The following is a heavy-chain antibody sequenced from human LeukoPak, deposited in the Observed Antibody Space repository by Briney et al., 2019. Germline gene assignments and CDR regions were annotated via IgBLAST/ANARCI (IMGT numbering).Heavy chain of an antibody. CDR1: GGSISSGGYS. CDR2: IYHSGST. V-gene: IGHV4-30-2*01. J-gene: IGHJ2*01. D-gene: IGHD4-17*01. CDR3: ARSLHYEGHWYFDL. Sequence: PSETLSLTCAVSGGSISSGGYSWSWIRQPPGQGLEWIGYIYHSGSTYYNPSLTSRVTISVDRSKNQFSLKLSSVTAADTAVYYCARSLHYEGHWYFDLWGRGTLVTVSS.